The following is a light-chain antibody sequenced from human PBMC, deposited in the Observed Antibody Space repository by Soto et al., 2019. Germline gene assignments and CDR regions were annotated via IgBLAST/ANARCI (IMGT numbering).Light chain of an antibody. V-gene: IGKV1-39*01. CDR2: AAS. Sequence: DIQLTQSPSSLSASVGDRVTITCRASQSISTYLNWYQQIPGKAPKLLIYAASTLQSGVPSRFSGGGSGTDFTLTISSLQPEDFATYYCQQSYSTPLTFGGGTKVEIK. CDR1: QSISTY. CDR3: QQSYSTPLT. J-gene: IGKJ4*01.